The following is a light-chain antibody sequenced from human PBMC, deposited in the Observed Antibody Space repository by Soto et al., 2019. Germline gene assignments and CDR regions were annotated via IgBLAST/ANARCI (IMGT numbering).Light chain of an antibody. CDR3: QQCGSSIT. CDR1: QSVNIN. CDR2: GAS. Sequence: EIGMTQSPATLSVSPGEVAALSCSASQSVNINLAWYQQKPGQAPRLLIYGASSRATVIPASFSASGSGTEFTLPVSTMEPKDFAVYYCQQCGSSITFGQGTRLQIK. J-gene: IGKJ5*01. V-gene: IGKV3-20*01.